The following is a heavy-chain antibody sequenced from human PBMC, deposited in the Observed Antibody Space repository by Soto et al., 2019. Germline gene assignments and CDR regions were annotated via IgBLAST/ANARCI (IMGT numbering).Heavy chain of an antibody. CDR3: ARSVSFITPRPDY. D-gene: IGHD6-6*01. Sequence: QVQLVQSGAEVKKPGASVKVSCKASGYTFTDYYLHWVRQAPGQGLECMGWINPNNGDTNYAQKFQGRVTMTRDTSINTAYMEVSRLRSDDTAVYYCARSVSFITPRPDYWGQGTLVTVSS. CDR1: GYTFTDYY. J-gene: IGHJ4*02. CDR2: INPNNGDT. V-gene: IGHV1-2*02.